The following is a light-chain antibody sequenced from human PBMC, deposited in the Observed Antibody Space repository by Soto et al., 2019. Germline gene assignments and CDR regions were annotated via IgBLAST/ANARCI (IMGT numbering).Light chain of an antibody. Sequence: QSVLTQPASVSGSPGQSITISCTGTSSDVGLYDYVSWYQQHPGKAPQLMIYAVSNRPPGVSNRFSASKSGNTASLFISGLQAEDEADYYCSSYTSDSSYVFGSGTKVT. J-gene: IGLJ1*01. CDR1: SSDVGLYDY. V-gene: IGLV2-14*01. CDR2: AVS. CDR3: SSYTSDSSYV.